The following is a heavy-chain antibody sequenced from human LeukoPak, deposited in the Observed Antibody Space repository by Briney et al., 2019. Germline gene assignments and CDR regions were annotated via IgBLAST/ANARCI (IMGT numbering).Heavy chain of an antibody. J-gene: IGHJ4*02. CDR2: ISSKGDYT. D-gene: IGHD6-19*01. CDR3: ARPSSSGWYAPFF. CDR1: GFTFSTYA. Sequence: GGSLRLSCAASGFTFSTYAMHWVRQAPGKGLEYVAAISSKGDYTHYANSVKGRFTISRDNSKNTLYLEMGSLRAEDMAVYYCARPSSSGWYAPFFWGQGTPVTVSS. V-gene: IGHV3-64*01.